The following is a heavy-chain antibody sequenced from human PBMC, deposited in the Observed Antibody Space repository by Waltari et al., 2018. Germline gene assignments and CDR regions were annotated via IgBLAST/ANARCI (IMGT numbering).Heavy chain of an antibody. J-gene: IGHJ4*02. CDR1: GGSFSGYY. CDR2: INHSGRN. Sequence: QVQLQQWGAGLLKPSETLSLTCAAYGGSFSGYYWSWIRQPPGKGLEGIGEINHSGRNNNTASRKSRVTISVDTAKNQFYLKLSSVTAGDRAVYYCARALTGDLPFDYWGQGTLVTVSA. D-gene: IGHD7-27*01. CDR3: ARALTGDLPFDY. V-gene: IGHV4-34*01.